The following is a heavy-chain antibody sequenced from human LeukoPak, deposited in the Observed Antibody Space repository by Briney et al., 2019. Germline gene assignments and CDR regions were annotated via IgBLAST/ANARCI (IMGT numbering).Heavy chain of an antibody. D-gene: IGHD3-10*01. CDR3: ASQSSGYALDV. J-gene: IGHJ6*02. CDR1: GYTFTSYA. Sequence: ASVKVSCKASGYTFTSYAMNWVRQAPGQGLEWMGRVNPNNGGTNYAQTFQGRVTMTRDTSISTAYMELSRLRSDDTAVYYCASQSSGYALDVWGQGTTVTVSS. V-gene: IGHV1-2*06. CDR2: VNPNNGGT.